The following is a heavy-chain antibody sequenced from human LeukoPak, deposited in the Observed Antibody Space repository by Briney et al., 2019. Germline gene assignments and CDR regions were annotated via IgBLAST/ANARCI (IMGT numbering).Heavy chain of an antibody. CDR1: GGSFSGYY. D-gene: IGHD4-23*01. CDR2: INHSGST. CDR3: ARGLPNDYGGNSNSDY. V-gene: IGHV4-34*01. J-gene: IGHJ4*02. Sequence: SETLSLTCAVYGGSFSGYYWSWIRQPPGKGLEWIGEINHSGSTNYNPSLKSRVTISVDTSKNQFSLKLSSVTAADTAVYYCARGLPNDYGGNSNSDYWGQGTLVTVSS.